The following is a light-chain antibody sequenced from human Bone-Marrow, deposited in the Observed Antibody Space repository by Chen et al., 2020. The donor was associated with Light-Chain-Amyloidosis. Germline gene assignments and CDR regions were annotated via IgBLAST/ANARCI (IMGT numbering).Light chain of an antibody. Sequence: SYVLTQPSPVSVAPGQTAPIACGGNNIGATSVHWYQQTPAQAPLLVVYDDSDRPSGIPGRLSVSNSGNTATLTISRVEAGDEADYYCQVWDRSSDRPVFGGGTKLTVL. CDR2: DDS. V-gene: IGLV3-21*02. J-gene: IGLJ3*02. CDR3: QVWDRSSDRPV. CDR1: NIGATS.